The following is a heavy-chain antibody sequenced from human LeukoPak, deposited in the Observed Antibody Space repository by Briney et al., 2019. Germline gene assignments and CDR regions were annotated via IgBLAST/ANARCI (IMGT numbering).Heavy chain of an antibody. CDR3: AKNRWSHYYYMDV. CDR2: IRYDGSNK. D-gene: IGHD3-3*01. J-gene: IGHJ6*03. CDR1: GFTFSSYA. V-gene: IGHV3-30*02. Sequence: GGSLRLSCAASGFTFSSYAMSWVRQAPGKGLEWVAFIRYDGSNKYYADSVKGRFTISRDNSKNTLYLQMNSLRAEDTAVYYCAKNRWSHYYYMDVWGKGTTVTVSS.